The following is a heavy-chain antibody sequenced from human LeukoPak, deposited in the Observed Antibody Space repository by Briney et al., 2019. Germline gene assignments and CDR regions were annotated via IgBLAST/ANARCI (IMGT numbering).Heavy chain of an antibody. CDR1: GGSISSGSYY. Sequence: SETLSLTCTVSGGSISSGSYYWSWIRQPAGKGLEWIGRIYTSGSTNYNPSLKSRVTISVDTSKNQFSLKLSSVTAADTAVYYCARDRGAYYGSGMTYNWFDPWGQGTLVTVSS. CDR3: ARDRGAYYGSGMTYNWFDP. V-gene: IGHV4-61*02. CDR2: IYTSGST. J-gene: IGHJ5*02. D-gene: IGHD3-10*01.